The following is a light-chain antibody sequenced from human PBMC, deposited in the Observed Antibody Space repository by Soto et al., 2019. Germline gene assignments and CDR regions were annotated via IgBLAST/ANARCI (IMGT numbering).Light chain of an antibody. CDR3: CSYTSSSTLV. V-gene: IGLV2-14*01. J-gene: IGLJ3*02. CDR2: EVS. CDR1: SSDVGDYNY. Sequence: QSALTQPASVSGSPGQSLTISCTGTSSDVGDYNYVSWYQQHPGKAPKLTIYEVSNRPSGVSNRFSGSKSGNTASLTISGLQAEDEADYYCCSYTSSSTLVFGGGTKLTVL.